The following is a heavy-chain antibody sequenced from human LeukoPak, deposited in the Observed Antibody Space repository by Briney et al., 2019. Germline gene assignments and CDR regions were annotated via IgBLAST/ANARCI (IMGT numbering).Heavy chain of an antibody. Sequence: GGSLRLSCAASGFTVSSNYMSWVRQAPGKGLEWDSVIYSGGSTYYADSVKGRFTISRDNSKNTLYLQMNSLRAEDTAVYYCARAQGDFDWLSPDYWGQGTLVTVSS. CDR3: ARAQGDFDWLSPDY. D-gene: IGHD3-9*01. V-gene: IGHV3-53*01. CDR1: GFTVSSNY. CDR2: IYSGGST. J-gene: IGHJ4*02.